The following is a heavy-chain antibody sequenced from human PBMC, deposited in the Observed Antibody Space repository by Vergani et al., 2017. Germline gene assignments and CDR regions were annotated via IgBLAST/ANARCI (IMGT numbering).Heavy chain of an antibody. J-gene: IGHJ4*02. CDR3: ARFVTGTTHFDY. V-gene: IGHV4-34*01. CDR1: GGSFSGYY. CDR2: INQSGST. D-gene: IGHD1-20*01. Sequence: QVQLQQWGAGLLKPSETLSLTCAVYGGSFSGYYWSWIRQPPGKGLEWIGEINQSGSTNYNPSLKSRVTISVDTSKNQFSLKLSSVTAADTAVYYCARFVTGTTHFDYWGQGTLVTVSS.